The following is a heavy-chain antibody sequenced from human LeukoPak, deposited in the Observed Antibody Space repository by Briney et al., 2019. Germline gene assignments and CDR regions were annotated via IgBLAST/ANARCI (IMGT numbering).Heavy chain of an antibody. D-gene: IGHD5-12*01. V-gene: IGHV3-21*01. Sequence: GGSLRLSCAASGFTFSSYSMNWVRQAPGKGLEWVSSISRSSSYIYYADSVKGRLTISRDNAKNSLYLQMNSLRAEDTAVYYCARDQGIRYSGYDSWGQGTLVTVSS. CDR2: ISRSSSYI. CDR3: ARDQGIRYSGYDS. CDR1: GFTFSSYS. J-gene: IGHJ5*01.